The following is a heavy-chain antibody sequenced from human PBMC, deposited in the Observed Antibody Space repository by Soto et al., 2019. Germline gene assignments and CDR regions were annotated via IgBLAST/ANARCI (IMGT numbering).Heavy chain of an antibody. V-gene: IGHV1-69*01. J-gene: IGHJ2*01. Sequence: QVQLVQSGAEVKKPGSSVKVSCKASGGTFSSYAISWVRQAPGQGLEWMGGIIPIFGTANYAQKFQGRVTITADESTSTAYMGLSSLRSEDTAVYYCARHSRYCSSTSCFMGYFDLWGRGTLVTVSS. CDR3: ARHSRYCSSTSCFMGYFDL. D-gene: IGHD2-2*01. CDR2: IIPIFGTA. CDR1: GGTFSSYA.